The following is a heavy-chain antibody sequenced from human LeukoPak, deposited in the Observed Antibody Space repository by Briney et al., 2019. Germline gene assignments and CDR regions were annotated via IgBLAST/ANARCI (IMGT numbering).Heavy chain of an antibody. Sequence: SETLSLTCAVYGGSFSGYYWSWIRQPPGKGLEWIGEINHSGSTNYNPSLKSRVTISADTSKNQFSLKLSSVTAADTAVYYCARGRGVWGSYRPFFDYWGQGTLVTVSS. V-gene: IGHV4-34*01. CDR1: GGSFSGYY. CDR3: ARGRGVWGSYRPFFDY. J-gene: IGHJ4*02. D-gene: IGHD3-16*02. CDR2: INHSGST.